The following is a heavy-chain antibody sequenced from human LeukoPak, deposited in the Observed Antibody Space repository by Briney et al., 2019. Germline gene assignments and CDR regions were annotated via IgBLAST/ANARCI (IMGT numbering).Heavy chain of an antibody. V-gene: IGHV1-69*04. Sequence: ASVKVSCKASGSTFSSYAISWVRQAPGQGLEWMGRIIPILGIANYAQKFQGRVTITADKSTSTAYMELSSLRSEDTAVYYCATKGGSYCSGGSCYDYWGQGTLVTVSS. D-gene: IGHD2-15*01. CDR2: IIPILGIA. CDR3: ATKGGSYCSGGSCYDY. J-gene: IGHJ4*02. CDR1: GSTFSSYA.